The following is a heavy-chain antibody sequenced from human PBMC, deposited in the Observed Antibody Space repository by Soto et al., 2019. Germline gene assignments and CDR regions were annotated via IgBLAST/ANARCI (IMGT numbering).Heavy chain of an antibody. J-gene: IGHJ4*02. CDR3: ARVPMPAQYYYDSSGYCDY. CDR2: INHSGST. CDR1: GGSFSGYY. D-gene: IGHD3-22*01. Sequence: SETLSLTCAVYGGSFSGYYWSWIRQPPGKGLEWIGEINHSGSTNYNPSLKSRVTISVDTSKNQFSLKLSSVTAADTAVYYCARVPMPAQYYYDSSGYCDYWGQGTLVTVSS. V-gene: IGHV4-34*01.